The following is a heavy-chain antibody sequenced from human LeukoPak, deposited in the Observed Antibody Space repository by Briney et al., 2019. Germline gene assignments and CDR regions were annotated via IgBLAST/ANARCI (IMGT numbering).Heavy chain of an antibody. D-gene: IGHD3-22*01. V-gene: IGHV3-23*01. CDR3: AKDLTIYDSKQGDAPPEYYFEY. Sequence: GGSLRLSCAASGFTFSSYAMSWVRQAPGKGLEWVSAISGSGGSTYYADSVKGRFTISRDNSKNTLYLQMNSLRAEDTAVYYCAKDLTIYDSKQGDAPPEYYFEYWGQGTLVTVSS. CDR1: GFTFSSYA. CDR2: ISGSGGST. J-gene: IGHJ4*02.